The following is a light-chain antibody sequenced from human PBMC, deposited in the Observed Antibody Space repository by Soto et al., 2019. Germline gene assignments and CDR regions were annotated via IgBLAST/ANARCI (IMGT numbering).Light chain of an antibody. J-gene: IGLJ2*01. CDR3: SSYTSISTL. Sequence: QSALTQPASVSGSPGQSITIFCTGTSSDVGGYNFVSWYQQHPGKAPKLMIYEVSNRPSGVSNRFSGSKSGNTASLTISGLQAEDEADYYCSSYTSISTLFGGGTKVTVL. V-gene: IGLV2-14*01. CDR2: EVS. CDR1: SSDVGGYNF.